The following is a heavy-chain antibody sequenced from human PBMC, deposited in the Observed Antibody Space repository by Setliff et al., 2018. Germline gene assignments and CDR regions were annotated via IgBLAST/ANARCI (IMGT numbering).Heavy chain of an antibody. V-gene: IGHV1-69*05. J-gene: IGHJ6*03. CDR2: IIPIFGTT. Sequence: SVKVSCKASGGTFSNYDISWVRQAPGQGLEWMGGIIPIFGTTNYAQRFQGRVTITTDESTSTAYMELSSLRSEDTAVYYCARGGDIITIFGVVTPDFYYYMDVWGTGTTVTVS. D-gene: IGHD3-3*01. CDR3: ARGGDIITIFGVVTPDFYYYMDV. CDR1: GGTFSNYD.